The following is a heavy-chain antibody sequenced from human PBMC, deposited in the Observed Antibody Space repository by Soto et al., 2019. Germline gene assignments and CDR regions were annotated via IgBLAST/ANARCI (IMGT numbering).Heavy chain of an antibody. CDR2: INPSGSP. V-gene: IGHV4-34*01. J-gene: IGHJ5*02. D-gene: IGHD3-3*01. CDR1: VGCFSGYY. Sequence: SEPLALTCAVYVGCFSGYYWSWIRKPPGKGLEWIGEINPSGSPTYNPSLKRRVTISVGTSKNQFSLKLSSVTAADMAVYYCASSFDFWSGSLSFDPWGQGTLVTV. CDR3: ASSFDFWSGSLSFDP.